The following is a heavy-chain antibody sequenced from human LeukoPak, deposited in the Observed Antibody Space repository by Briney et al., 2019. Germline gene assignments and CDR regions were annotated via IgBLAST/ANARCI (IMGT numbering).Heavy chain of an antibody. D-gene: IGHD3-10*01. CDR3: ARKVVYYYGSGSYYRGYYYYYMDV. V-gene: IGHV4-39*07. J-gene: IGHJ6*03. CDR1: GGSISSSSYY. CDR2: IYYSGST. Sequence: SETLSLTCTVSGGSISSSSYYWGWIRQPPGKGLEWIGSIYYSGSTYYNPSLKSRVTISVDTSKNQFSLKLSSVTAADTAVYYCARKVVYYYGSGSYYRGYYYYYMDVWGKGTTVTISS.